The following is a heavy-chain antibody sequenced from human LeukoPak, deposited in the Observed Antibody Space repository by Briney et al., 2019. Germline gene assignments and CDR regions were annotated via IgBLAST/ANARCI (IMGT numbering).Heavy chain of an antibody. CDR3: ARVVAVYYDAFDI. CDR1: GFAFGEYA. V-gene: IGHV3-64*02. Sequence: GGSLRLSCAASGFAFGEYAMRWVRQVPGKGLEYVSAISSGGGMTYYADSVKGRFTISRDDSKNTLYLQMGSLRAEDMAVYYCARVVAVYYDAFDIWGQGTMVTVSS. CDR2: ISSGGGMT. J-gene: IGHJ3*02. D-gene: IGHD6-19*01.